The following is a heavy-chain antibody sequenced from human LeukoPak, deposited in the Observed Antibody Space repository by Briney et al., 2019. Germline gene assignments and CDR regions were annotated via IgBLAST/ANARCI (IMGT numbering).Heavy chain of an antibody. V-gene: IGHV4-4*07. CDR2: IYSSGST. J-gene: IGHJ4*02. CDR3: ARVKASSTSWTFDQ. Sequence: SETLSLTCSVSGGSSNSYYWSWIRQSGGKGLEWIGRIYSSGSTVYNPSLNSRLTMSIDTSKNQFSLTLKSVTATDTAVYYCARVKASSTSWTFDQWGQGALVTVSS. CDR1: GGSSNSYY. D-gene: IGHD2-2*01.